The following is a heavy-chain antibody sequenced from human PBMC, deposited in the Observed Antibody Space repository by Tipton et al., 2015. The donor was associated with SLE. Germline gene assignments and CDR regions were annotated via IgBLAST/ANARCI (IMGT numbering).Heavy chain of an antibody. CDR2: IYYSGST. J-gene: IGHJ3*02. CDR1: GGSISSYY. CDR3: AREVDTMDDSDAFDI. Sequence: TLSLTCTVSGGSISSYYWSWIRQPPGKGLEWIGYIYYSGSTNYNPSLKSRVTISVDTSKNQFSLTMTSVTAADTAMYFCAREVDTMDDSDAFDIWGQGTMVTVSS. D-gene: IGHD3-10*01. V-gene: IGHV4-59*12.